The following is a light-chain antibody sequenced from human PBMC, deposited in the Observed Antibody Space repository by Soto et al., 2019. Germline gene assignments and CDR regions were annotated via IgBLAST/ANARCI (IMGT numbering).Light chain of an antibody. V-gene: IGKV1-27*01. CDR3: LRYYTAPET. CDR1: QGISSY. J-gene: IGKJ1*01. Sequence: DIPMTQSPSSLSASVGDRVTITCRASQGISSYLAWYQQKPGKVPKVLIYAASTLQSGVPSRFSGSGSGTEFTLPISNLQPEDVATYYCLRYYTAPETVGQGTKVEIK. CDR2: AAS.